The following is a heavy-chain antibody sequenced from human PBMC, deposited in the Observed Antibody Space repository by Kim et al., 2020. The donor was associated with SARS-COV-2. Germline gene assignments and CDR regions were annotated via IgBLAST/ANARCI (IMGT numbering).Heavy chain of an antibody. D-gene: IGHD6-13*01. J-gene: IGHJ4*02. CDR3: ARSRATLRYSSSSLDY. V-gene: IGHV3-48*03. Sequence: SGKGRFTNARENAKNSLYLQMTSLRAEDTAVYYCARSRATLRYSSSSLDYWGQGTLVTVSS.